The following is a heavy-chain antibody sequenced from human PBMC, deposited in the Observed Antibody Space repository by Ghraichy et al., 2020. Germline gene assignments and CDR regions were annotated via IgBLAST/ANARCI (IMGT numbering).Heavy chain of an antibody. V-gene: IGHV3-66*01. CDR2: IYSSGNT. CDR3: ARVDRQTRKFDY. Sequence: GGSLRLSCAASGFSVNSNYMSWVRQAPGKGLEWVSVIYSSGNTYYTDSVKGRFTIFRANSPNTLHLLMNNLRVDDTAVYYCARVDRQTRKFDYWGQGTLVTVSS. D-gene: IGHD3-9*01. CDR1: GFSVNSNY. J-gene: IGHJ4*02.